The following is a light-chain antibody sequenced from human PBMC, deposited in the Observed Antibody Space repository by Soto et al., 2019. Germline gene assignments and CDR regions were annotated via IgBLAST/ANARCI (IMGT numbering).Light chain of an antibody. CDR2: AAS. Sequence: DVQMTQSPSSLSASVGDRVTITCRASQSISSYLNWYQQKPGKAPKLLIYAASSLQSGVPSRYNGSGYGTDFTLTISSLQPEDCATDYCQQSYSTPPAFGQGNKVEIK. J-gene: IGKJ1*01. CDR1: QSISSY. CDR3: QQSYSTPPA. V-gene: IGKV1-39*01.